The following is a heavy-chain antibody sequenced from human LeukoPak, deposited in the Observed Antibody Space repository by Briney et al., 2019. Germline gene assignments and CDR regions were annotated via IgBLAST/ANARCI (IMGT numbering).Heavy chain of an antibody. CDR1: GYTFTSYG. CDR2: ISAYNGNT. Sequence: ASVKVSCKASGYTFTSYGISWVRQAPGQGLEWMGWISAYNGNTSYAQKVQGRVTMTTDTSTSTAYMELRSLISDDTAVYYCARGGGLTAAGTGDYWGQGTLVTVSS. V-gene: IGHV1-18*01. CDR3: ARGGGLTAAGTGDY. D-gene: IGHD6-13*01. J-gene: IGHJ4*02.